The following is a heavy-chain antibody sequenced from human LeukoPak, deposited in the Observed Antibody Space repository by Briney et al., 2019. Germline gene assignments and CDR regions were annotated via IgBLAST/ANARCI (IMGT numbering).Heavy chain of an antibody. J-gene: IGHJ4*02. CDR3: ASNYYDSSGYYLPY. D-gene: IGHD3-22*01. CDR2: IKSRGGST. Sequence: GASVKVSCKASGYTFNTDYFHWVRQAPGQGLEWMGIIKSRGGSTTYAQKFQGRVTMTTDESTSTAYMELSSLRSEDTAVYYCASNYYDSSGYYLPYWGQGTLVTVSS. V-gene: IGHV1-46*02. CDR1: GYTFNTDY.